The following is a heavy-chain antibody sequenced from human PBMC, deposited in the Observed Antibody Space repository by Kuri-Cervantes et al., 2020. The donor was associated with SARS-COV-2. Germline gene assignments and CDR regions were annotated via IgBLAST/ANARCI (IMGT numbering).Heavy chain of an antibody. CDR2: IYYSGST. J-gene: IGHJ6*03. CDR1: GGSFSGYS. D-gene: IGHD2-2*01. V-gene: IGHV4-59*05. CDR3: AREGSDIVVVPAAIRVYYYMDV. Sequence: GSLRLSCTVYGGSFSGYSWSLIRQPPGKGLEWIGSIYYSGSTYYNPSLKSRVTISVDTSKNQFSLKLSSVTAADTAVYYCAREGSDIVVVPAAIRVYYYMDVWGKGTTVTVSS.